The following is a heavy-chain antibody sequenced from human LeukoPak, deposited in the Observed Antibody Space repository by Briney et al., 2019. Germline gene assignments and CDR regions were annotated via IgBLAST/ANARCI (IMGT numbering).Heavy chain of an antibody. CDR1: GGTFSSYA. J-gene: IGHJ6*03. CDR2: ISAYNGNT. CDR3: ARDVYQLLPRDYYYYMDV. V-gene: IGHV1-18*01. Sequence: ASVKVSCKASGGTFSSYAISWVRQAPGQGLEWMGWISAYNGNTNYAQKLQGRVTMTTDTSTSTAYMELRSLRSDDTAVYYCARDVYQLLPRDYYYYMDVWGKGTTVTVSS. D-gene: IGHD2-2*01.